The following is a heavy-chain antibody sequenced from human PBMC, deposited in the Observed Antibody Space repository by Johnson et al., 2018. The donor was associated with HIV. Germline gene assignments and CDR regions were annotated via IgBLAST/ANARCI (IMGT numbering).Heavy chain of an antibody. J-gene: IGHJ3*02. CDR3: AKVGNYYDISGYYYSTTRGSFDI. Sequence: QVQLVESGGGVVRPGGSLRLSCAASGFTFDDYGMSWVRQAPGKGLEWVTLISYDGSNKYYADSVKGRFTISRDNSKNTLYLQMNSLRAEDTAVYYCAKVGNYYDISGYYYSTTRGSFDIWGQGTMVTVSS. V-gene: IGHV3-30*18. CDR2: ISYDGSNK. CDR1: GFTFDDYG. D-gene: IGHD3-22*01.